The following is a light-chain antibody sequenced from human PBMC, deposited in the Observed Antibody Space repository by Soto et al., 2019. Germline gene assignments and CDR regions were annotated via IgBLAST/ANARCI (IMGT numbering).Light chain of an antibody. CDR3: QQYNSIRT. CDR1: QSISSY. J-gene: IGKJ1*01. Sequence: DIQMTQSPSSLSASVGDRVTITCRASQSISSYLNWYQQKPGKAPKLLIYAASSLESGVPSRFSGSGSGTEFTLTISSLQPDDFATYYCQQYNSIRTFGQGTKVEIK. CDR2: AAS. V-gene: IGKV1-39*01.